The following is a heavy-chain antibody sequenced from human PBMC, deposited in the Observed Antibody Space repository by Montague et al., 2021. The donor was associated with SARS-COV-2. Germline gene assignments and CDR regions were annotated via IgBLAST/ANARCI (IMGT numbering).Heavy chain of an antibody. CDR1: GVSITTTSYY. D-gene: IGHD3-22*01. J-gene: IGHJ4*02. CDR2: IYYSSTP. V-gene: IGHV4-39*01. Sequence: SETLSLTCVVSGVSITTTSYYWACIRQPPGQDLEWIGSIYYSSTPHYHPSLKSRVSMSIDTSKNQFSLTLTSGSVADTAVYYCASLPCDSGGYFQHGEVWGQGTLVTVSS. CDR3: ASLPCDSGGYFQHGEV.